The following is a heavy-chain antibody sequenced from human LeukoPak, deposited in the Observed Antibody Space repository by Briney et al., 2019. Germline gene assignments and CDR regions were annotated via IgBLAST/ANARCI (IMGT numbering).Heavy chain of an antibody. CDR3: ARVLKISSYYYDSSGYPGAFDI. CDR2: IYHIGST. D-gene: IGHD3-22*01. V-gene: IGHV4-38-2*02. CDR1: GYSISSGYY. J-gene: IGHJ3*02. Sequence: SETLSLTCTVSGYSISSGYYWGWIRQPPGKGLEWIGSIYHIGSTYYNPSLKSRVTISVDTSKNQFSLKLSSVTAADTAVYYCARVLKISSYYYDSSGYPGAFDIWGQGTMVTVSS.